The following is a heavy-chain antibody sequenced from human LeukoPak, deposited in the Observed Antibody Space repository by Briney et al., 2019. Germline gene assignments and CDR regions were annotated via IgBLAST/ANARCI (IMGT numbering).Heavy chain of an antibody. CDR1: GFTFSNAW. CDR2: IKSKTDGGTT. D-gene: IGHD4-17*01. CDR3: ITGVDYGDYVGAYGIPFDY. J-gene: IGHJ4*02. V-gene: IGHV3-15*01. Sequence: GGSLRLSCAASGFTFSNAWMSWVRQAPGKGLEWVGRIKSKTDGGTTDYAAPVKGRFTISRDDSKNTLYLQMNSLKTEDTAVYYCITGVDYGDYVGAYGIPFDYWGQGTLVTVSS.